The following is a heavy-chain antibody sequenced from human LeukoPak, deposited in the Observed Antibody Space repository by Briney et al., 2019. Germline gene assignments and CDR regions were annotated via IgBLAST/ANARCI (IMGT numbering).Heavy chain of an antibody. CDR2: ISGSGGST. V-gene: IGHV3-23*01. D-gene: IGHD6-13*01. J-gene: IGHJ3*02. Sequence: SGXXXSSYXXXXXRXAPGXXXEWXSAISGSGGSTYYADSVKGRFTISRDNSKNTLYLQMNSLRAEDTAVYYCAKGRSSYPTDAFDIWGQGTMVTVSS. CDR1: GXXXSSYX. CDR3: AKGRSSYPTDAFDI.